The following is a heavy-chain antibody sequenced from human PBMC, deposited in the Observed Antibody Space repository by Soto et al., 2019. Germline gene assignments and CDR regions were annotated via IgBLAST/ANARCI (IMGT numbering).Heavy chain of an antibody. V-gene: IGHV3-30*18. Sequence: GGSLRLSCAASGFTFSSYGMHWVRQAPGKGLEWVAVISYDGSNKYYADSVKGRFTISRDNSKNTLYLQMNSLRAEDTAVYYCAKVVRGPTPEYYYYGMDVWGQGTTVTVSS. J-gene: IGHJ6*02. CDR2: ISYDGSNK. CDR1: GFTFSSYG. D-gene: IGHD3-10*01. CDR3: AKVVRGPTPEYYYYGMDV.